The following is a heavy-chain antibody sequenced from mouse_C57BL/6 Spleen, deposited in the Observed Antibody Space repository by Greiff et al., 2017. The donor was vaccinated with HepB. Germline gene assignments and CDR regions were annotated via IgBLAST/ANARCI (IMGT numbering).Heavy chain of an antibody. CDR3: EREGGNYYVSY. V-gene: IGHV1-18*01. Sequence: VQLQQSGPELVLPGASVKIPCKTSRYTFPDYNMDWVKQSHGKSLEWIGDINPNPGGTIYNQKFKGKATLTVDKSSSTAYMELRSLKSEDTAVYDGEREGGNYYVSYWGEGTTSTVS. CDR1: RYTFPDYN. CDR2: INPNPGGT. J-gene: IGHJ2*01.